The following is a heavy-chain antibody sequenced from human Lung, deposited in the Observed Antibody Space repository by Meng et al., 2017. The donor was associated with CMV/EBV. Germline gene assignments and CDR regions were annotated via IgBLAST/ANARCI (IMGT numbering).Heavy chain of an antibody. CDR2: IDDRGST. CDR3: ARGKQDAWELLAY. V-gene: IGHV4-4*02. CDR1: GVSISINSR. J-gene: IGHJ4*02. Sequence: QVALLVAGPGLVKPSGTLSLTCGVSGVSISINSRLTWVRQPPGKGLEWIGDIDDRGSTNYNPSLNSRISISLDKSKNHFSLKVNSVTAADTAVYYCARGKQDAWELLAYWGQGALVTVSS. D-gene: IGHD1-26*01.